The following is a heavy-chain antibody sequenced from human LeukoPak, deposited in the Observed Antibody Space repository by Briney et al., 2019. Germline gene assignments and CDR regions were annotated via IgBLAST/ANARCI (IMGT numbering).Heavy chain of an antibody. CDR2: IYSGGST. J-gene: IGHJ4*02. D-gene: IGHD6-13*01. CDR1: GFTVSSNY. V-gene: IGHV3-66*01. Sequence: PGGSLRLSCAAPGFTVSSNYMSWVRQAPGKGLEWVSVIYSGGSTYYADSVKGRFTISRDNSKSTLYLQMNSLRAEDTAVYYCAGGARRQQPFDYWGQGTLVTVSS. CDR3: AGGARRQQPFDY.